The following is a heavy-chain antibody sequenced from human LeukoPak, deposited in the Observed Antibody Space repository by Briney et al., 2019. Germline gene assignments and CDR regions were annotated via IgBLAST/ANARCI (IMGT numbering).Heavy chain of an antibody. D-gene: IGHD2-15*01. CDR2: IYSGDYT. V-gene: IGHV3-53*01. Sequence: GGSLRLSCAASGFTVSSNYMSWVRQAPGKGLEWVSVIYSGDYTYYADSVKGRFTISRDNSKNTLYLQMNSLRAEDTAVYYCAKGFVVVVSATQSSWFDPWGQGTLVTVSS. J-gene: IGHJ5*02. CDR1: GFTVSSNY. CDR3: AKGFVVVVSATQSSWFDP.